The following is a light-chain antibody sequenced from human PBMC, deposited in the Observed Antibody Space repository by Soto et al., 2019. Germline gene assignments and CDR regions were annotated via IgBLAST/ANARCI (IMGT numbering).Light chain of an antibody. V-gene: IGKV1-33*01. CDR3: QQYDTLPLT. J-gene: IGKJ4*01. CDR2: DAS. Sequence: DIQMTQSPSSLSASVGDRVTITCQASHDVTNYLNWYQHKPGKAPKLLIYDASNLETGVPSRFSGSGSGTDFTFTIRSLQPEDIATYYCQQYDTLPLTFGRGTKVEIK. CDR1: HDVTNY.